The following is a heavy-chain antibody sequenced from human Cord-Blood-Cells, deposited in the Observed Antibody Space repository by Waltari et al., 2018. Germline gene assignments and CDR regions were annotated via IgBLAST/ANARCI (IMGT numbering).Heavy chain of an antibody. J-gene: IGHJ5*02. Sequence: QVQLVESGGGVVQPGRSLRLSCAASGFTFSSYAMHWVRQAPGKGLEWVAVISYDGSNKYYADSVKGRFTISRDNSKNTLYLQMNSLRAEDTAVYYCARDLRGDDFWSGYNWFDPWGQGTLVTVS. CDR2: ISYDGSNK. CDR3: ARDLRGDDFWSGYNWFDP. D-gene: IGHD3-3*01. V-gene: IGHV3-30-3*01. CDR1: GFTFSSYA.